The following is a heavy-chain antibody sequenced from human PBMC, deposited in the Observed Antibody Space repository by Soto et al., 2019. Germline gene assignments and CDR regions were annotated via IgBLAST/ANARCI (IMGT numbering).Heavy chain of an antibody. CDR3: ARESIVVVPAAPLRFAFDI. CDR2: IYYSGST. V-gene: IGHV4-31*03. D-gene: IGHD2-2*01. CDR1: GGSISSGGYY. J-gene: IGHJ3*02. Sequence: SETLSLTCTVSGGSISSGGYYWSWIRQHPGKGLEWIGYIYYSGSTYYNPSLKSRVTISVDTSKNQFSLKLSSVTAADTAVYYCARESIVVVPAAPLRFAFDIWGQGTMVTVSS.